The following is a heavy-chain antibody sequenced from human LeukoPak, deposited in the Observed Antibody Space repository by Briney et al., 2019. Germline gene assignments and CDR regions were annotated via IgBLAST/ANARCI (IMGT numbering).Heavy chain of an antibody. V-gene: IGHV3-30*18. CDR2: ISYDGSNK. J-gene: IGHJ4*02. CDR1: GFTFSSYG. D-gene: IGHD6-19*01. Sequence: GGSLRLSCAASGFTFSSYGMHWVRQAPGKGLEWVAVISYDGSNKYYADSVKGRFTISRDNSKNTLYLQMNSLRAEDTAVYYCAKDSGYSSGPSDYWGQGTLVTASS. CDR3: AKDSGYSSGPSDY.